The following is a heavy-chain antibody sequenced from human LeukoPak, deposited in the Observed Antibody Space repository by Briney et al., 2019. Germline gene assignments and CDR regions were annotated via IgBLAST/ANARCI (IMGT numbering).Heavy chain of an antibody. J-gene: IGHJ5*02. CDR1: NGFDSYYF. CDR2: ITYKRSA. Sequence: SETLSLTCAVYNGFDSYYFMLVRQPPGKGLEWIGEITYKRSANYNSSLMSRATISIDVSQRQFSLKLTSVAAADTATYYCAVYGGDWQFLSWGQGTPVTVS. CDR3: AVYGGDWQFLS. V-gene: IGHV4-34*01. D-gene: IGHD2-21*02.